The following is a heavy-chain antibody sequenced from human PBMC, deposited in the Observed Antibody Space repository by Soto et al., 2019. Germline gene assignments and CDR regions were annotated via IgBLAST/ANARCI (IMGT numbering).Heavy chain of an antibody. CDR2: ISTYNGNT. V-gene: IGHV1-18*01. CDR1: GYTFTSYG. D-gene: IGHD1-7*01. J-gene: IGHJ5*02. Sequence: SVKVSCKASGYTFTSYGISWVRQAPGQGLEWMGWISTYNGNTNFTQKLQGRVTMTTDTSTSTAYMELRSLRSDDTAVYYCARDREYNWNYNWFDPWGQGTLVTVSS. CDR3: ARDREYNWNYNWFDP.